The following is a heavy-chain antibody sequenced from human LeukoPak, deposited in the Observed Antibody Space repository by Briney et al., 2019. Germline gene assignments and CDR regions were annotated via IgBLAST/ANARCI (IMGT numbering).Heavy chain of an antibody. CDR3: ASRRSTSVYYYYYYMDV. D-gene: IGHD2-2*01. CDR1: GCTFSSYA. Sequence: SVKVSCKASGCTFSSYAISWVRQAPGQGLEWMGGIIPIFGAANYAQKFQGRVTITADKSTSTAYMELSSLRSEDTAVYYCASRRSTSVYYYYYYMDVWGKGTTVTVSS. CDR2: IIPIFGAA. V-gene: IGHV1-69*06. J-gene: IGHJ6*03.